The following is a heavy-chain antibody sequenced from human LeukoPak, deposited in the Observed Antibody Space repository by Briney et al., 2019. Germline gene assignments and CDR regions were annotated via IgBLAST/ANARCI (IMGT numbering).Heavy chain of an antibody. J-gene: IGHJ4*02. D-gene: IGHD3-10*01. CDR2: INSNSGGT. CDR1: GYSFSDYS. V-gene: IGHV1-2*06. CDR3: ARGGSGSGYLYYFDS. Sequence: ASVKVSCRASGYSFSDYSIHWVRQAPGQGLEWMGRINSNSGGTSYAQNFQGRVTMTRDTSISTAYMEVSGLTSDDTAVYYCARGGSGSGYLYYFDSWGQGTLVSLSS.